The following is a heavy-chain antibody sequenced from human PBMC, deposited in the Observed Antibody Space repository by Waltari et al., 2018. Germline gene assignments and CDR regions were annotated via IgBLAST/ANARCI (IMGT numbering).Heavy chain of an antibody. V-gene: IGHV4-34*01. J-gene: IGHJ3*02. CDR1: GGSFSGYY. D-gene: IGHD1-26*01. Sequence: QVQLQQWGAGLLKPSETLSLTCAVYGGSFSGYYWSWIRQPPGKGLEWIWEINHSGSTNCNPSLKSRVTISVDTSKNQFSLKLGSVTAADTAVYYCARGGIVGATGGDDAFDIWGQGTMVTVSS. CDR3: ARGGIVGATGGDDAFDI. CDR2: INHSGST.